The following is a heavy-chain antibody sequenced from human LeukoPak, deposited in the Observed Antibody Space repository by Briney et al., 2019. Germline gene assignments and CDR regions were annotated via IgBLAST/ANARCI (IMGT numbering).Heavy chain of an antibody. CDR1: GGTLSRNV. CDR2: IIPIFGTA. D-gene: IGHD3-22*01. Sequence: SVKVSCKASGGTLSRNVISWVRQAPGQGLEWMGGIIPIFGTANYAQKFQGRVTITADESTSTAYMELSSLRFEDTAVYYCATTNARGTYYYDSSGYYGGAFNIWGQGTMVTVSS. V-gene: IGHV1-69*13. CDR3: ATTNARGTYYYDSSGYYGGAFNI. J-gene: IGHJ3*02.